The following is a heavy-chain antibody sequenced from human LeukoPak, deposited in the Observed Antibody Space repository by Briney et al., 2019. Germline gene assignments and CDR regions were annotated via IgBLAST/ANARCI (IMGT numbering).Heavy chain of an antibody. V-gene: IGHV1-8*02. CDR3: ARARARIAAAGTNWFDP. J-gene: IGHJ5*02. CDR2: MNPNSGNT. D-gene: IGHD6-13*01. CDR1: GYTFTSYG. Sequence: ASVKVSCKASGYTFTSYGISWVRQATGQGLEWMGWMNPNSGNTGYAQKFQGRVTMTRNTSISTAYMELSSLRSEDTAVYYCARARARIAAAGTNWFDPWGQGTLVTVSS.